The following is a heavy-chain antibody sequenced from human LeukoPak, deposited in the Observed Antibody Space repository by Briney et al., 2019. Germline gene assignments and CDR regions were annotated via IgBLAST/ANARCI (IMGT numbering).Heavy chain of an antibody. CDR3: ARGATYYYFWSGYLSDAFDI. CDR2: IYHSGST. Sequence: TLSLTCAVSGGSISSSNWWSWVRQPPGKGLEWIGEIYHSGSTNYNPSLKSRVTISVDKSKNQFSLKLSSVTAADTAVYYCARGATYYYFWSGYLSDAFDIWGQGTMVTVSS. J-gene: IGHJ3*02. D-gene: IGHD3-3*01. CDR1: GGSISSSNW. V-gene: IGHV4-4*02.